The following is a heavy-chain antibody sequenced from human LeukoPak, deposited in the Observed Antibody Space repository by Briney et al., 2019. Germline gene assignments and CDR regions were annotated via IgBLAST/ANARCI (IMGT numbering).Heavy chain of an antibody. CDR3: ARHSSGGVMSDY. D-gene: IGHD6-19*01. Sequence: GGSLRLSCAASGFTLSGYYMSWIRQAPGNGLGRVSYISSSGSTIYYADSVKGRFTISRDNAKNSLYLQMNSLRAEDTAVYYCARHSSGGVMSDYWGQGTLVTVSS. J-gene: IGHJ4*02. CDR1: GFTLSGYY. V-gene: IGHV3-11*01. CDR2: ISSSGSTI.